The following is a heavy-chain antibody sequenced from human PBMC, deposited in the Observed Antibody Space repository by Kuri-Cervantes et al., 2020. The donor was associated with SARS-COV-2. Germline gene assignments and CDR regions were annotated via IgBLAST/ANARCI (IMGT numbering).Heavy chain of an antibody. Sequence: GESLKISCAASGFTFKNYAIRWARQAPGKGLEWVALMSYDGTNKYYADSVKGRFTISRDNSKSTLYLQMNSLRAEDTAVYYCARDREGTIFDYWGQGTLVTVSS. V-gene: IGHV3-30*04. D-gene: IGHD1-26*01. J-gene: IGHJ4*02. CDR1: GFTFKNYA. CDR3: ARDREGTIFDY. CDR2: MSYDGTNK.